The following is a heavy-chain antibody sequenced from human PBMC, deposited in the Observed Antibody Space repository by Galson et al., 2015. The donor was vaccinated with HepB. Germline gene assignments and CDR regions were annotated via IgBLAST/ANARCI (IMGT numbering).Heavy chain of an antibody. J-gene: IGHJ3*02. CDR1: GFPVRNHY. Sequence: LRLSCAISGFPVRNHYMSWVRQAPGEGLEWVSIIHSAGSTYYADSVKGRFTISRDYSKNTVFLQMNSLRAEDTAMYYCAREDDAFDIWGQGTMVTVSS. CDR2: IHSAGST. CDR3: AREDDAFDI. V-gene: IGHV3-53*01.